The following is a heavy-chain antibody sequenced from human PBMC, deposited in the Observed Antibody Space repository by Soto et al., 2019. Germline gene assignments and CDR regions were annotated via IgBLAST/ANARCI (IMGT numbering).Heavy chain of an antibody. CDR3: TSPVLIAAAGTYYYYYGMDV. CDR1: GFTFSNAW. J-gene: IGHJ6*02. CDR2: IKSKTDGGTT. D-gene: IGHD6-13*01. V-gene: IGHV3-15*07. Sequence: GGSLRLSCAASGFTFSNAWMNWVRQAPGKGLEWVGRIKSKTDGGTTDYAAPVKGRFTISRDDSKNTPYLQMNSLKTEETAVYYCTSPVLIAAAGTYYYYYGMDVWGQGTTVTVSS.